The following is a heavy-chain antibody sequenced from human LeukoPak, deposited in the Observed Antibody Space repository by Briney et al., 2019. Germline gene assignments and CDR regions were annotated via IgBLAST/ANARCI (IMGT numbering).Heavy chain of an antibody. D-gene: IGHD3-10*01. V-gene: IGHV5-51*01. J-gene: IGHJ4*02. CDR3: ARAGVAVEGRLYYDY. CDR2: IYPVDSRA. Sequence: GESLKISPRVPRYPFTTYCIASARQMPGRGLEWMGIIYPVDSRATYNPSFQGQVTLSVDKSIDTAYLQWSSLKASDTATYYCARAGVAVEGRLYYDYWGQGTLVTVSS. CDR1: RYPFTTYC.